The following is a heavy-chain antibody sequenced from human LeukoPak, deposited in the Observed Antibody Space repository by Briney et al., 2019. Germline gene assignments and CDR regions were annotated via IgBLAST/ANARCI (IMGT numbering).Heavy chain of an antibody. Sequence: GESLKISCKGSGYSFTSYWIGWVRQMPGKGLEWMGIIHPGDSDTRYSPSFQGQVTISADKSISTAYLQWSSLKASDTAMYYCARRIDAAGTFYYYYGMDVWGQGTTVTVSS. CDR1: GYSFTSYW. D-gene: IGHD6-13*01. V-gene: IGHV5-51*01. CDR2: IHPGDSDT. J-gene: IGHJ6*02. CDR3: ARRIDAAGTFYYYYGMDV.